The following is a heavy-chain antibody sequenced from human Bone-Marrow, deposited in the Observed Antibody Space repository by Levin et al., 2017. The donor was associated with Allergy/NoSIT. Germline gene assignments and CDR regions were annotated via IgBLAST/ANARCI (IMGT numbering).Heavy chain of an antibody. Sequence: PGGSPRLSCVASGVTFRGYAMHWVRQAPGKGLEWVAATSHDEGNKYYADSVKGRFTISRDNSKNTLFLQMNSLRAEDTAVYYCATAPGVAVAANKWYFAYWGQGTLVTVSS. J-gene: IGHJ4*02. CDR1: GVTFRGYA. CDR2: TSHDEGNK. D-gene: IGHD6-19*01. V-gene: IGHV3-30-3*01. CDR3: ATAPGVAVAANKWYFAY.